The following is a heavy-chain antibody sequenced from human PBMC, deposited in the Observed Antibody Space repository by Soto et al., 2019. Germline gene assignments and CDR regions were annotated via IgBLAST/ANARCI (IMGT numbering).Heavy chain of an antibody. CDR2: IIPIFGTA. V-gene: IGHV1-69*13. J-gene: IGHJ6*02. CDR1: GGTFSSYA. D-gene: IGHD3-22*01. CDR3: ARVGYDSSGYYYQGPHYYYYYGMDV. Sequence: ASVKVSCKASGGTFSSYAISWVRQAPGQGLEWMGGIIPIFGTANYAQKFQGRVTITADESTSTAYMELSSLRSEDTAVYYCARVGYDSSGYYYQGPHYYYYYGMDVWGQGTTVTVSS.